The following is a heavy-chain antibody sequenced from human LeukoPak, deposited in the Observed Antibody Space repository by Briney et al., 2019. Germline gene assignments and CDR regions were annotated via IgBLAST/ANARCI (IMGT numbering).Heavy chain of an antibody. Sequence: KPSETLSLTCAVYGGSFSGYYWSWIRPPPGKGLEWIGEINHSGSTNYNPSLKSRVTISVDTSKNQFSLKLSSVTAADTAVYYCARGRLVRGVIALNSSPYFDYWGQGTLVTVSS. J-gene: IGHJ4*02. D-gene: IGHD3-10*01. CDR3: ARGRLVRGVIALNSSPYFDY. CDR1: GGSFSGYY. CDR2: INHSGST. V-gene: IGHV4-34*01.